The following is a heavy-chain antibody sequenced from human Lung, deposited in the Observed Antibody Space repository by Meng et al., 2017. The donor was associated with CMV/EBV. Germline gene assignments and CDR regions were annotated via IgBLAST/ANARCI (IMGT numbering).Heavy chain of an antibody. J-gene: IGHJ6*02. Sequence: ASVKVSXQVSGYTLSELSMHWVRQAPGKGLEWMGGFDPEDGEAIYAQKFQGRVTMTEDTSTDTAYMELSSLRSDDTAVYYCAKVPRFYSYYGLDVWGQGTTVTVSS. CDR3: AKVPRFYSYYGLDV. CDR1: GYTLSELS. CDR2: FDPEDGEA. D-gene: IGHD3-10*01. V-gene: IGHV1-24*01.